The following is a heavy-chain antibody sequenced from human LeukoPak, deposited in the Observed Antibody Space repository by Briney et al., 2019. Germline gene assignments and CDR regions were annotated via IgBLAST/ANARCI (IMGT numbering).Heavy chain of an antibody. V-gene: IGHV3-23*01. CDR3: AKSDSGWTYYYYGMDV. Sequence: PGGSLRLSCAASGFTFSSNAMSWVRQAPGKGLEWVSAISGSGGSAYYADSVKGRFTISRDNSKNTLYLQMSSLRAEDTAVYYCAKSDSGWTYYYYGMDVWGQGTTVTVSS. J-gene: IGHJ6*02. CDR2: ISGSGGSA. CDR1: GFTFSSNA. D-gene: IGHD6-19*01.